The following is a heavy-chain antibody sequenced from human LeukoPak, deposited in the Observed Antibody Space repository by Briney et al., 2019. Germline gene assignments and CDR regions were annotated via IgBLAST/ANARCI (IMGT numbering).Heavy chain of an antibody. CDR2: INHSGST. V-gene: IGHV4-34*01. J-gene: IGHJ4*02. CDR1: GGSFSGYY. D-gene: IGHD6-19*01. CDR3: ARVVSDSSGWDNYFDY. Sequence: SETLSLTCAVYGGSFSGYYWSWIRQPPGKGLEWIGEINHSGSTNYNPSLKSRVTISVDTSKNQFSLKLSSVTAADTAVYYCARVVSDSSGWDNYFDYWGQGTLVTVSS.